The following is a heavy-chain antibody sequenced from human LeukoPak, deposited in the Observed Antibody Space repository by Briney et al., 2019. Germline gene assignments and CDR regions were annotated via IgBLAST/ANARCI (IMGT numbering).Heavy chain of an antibody. CDR1: GFTFSDYY. D-gene: IGHD1-26*01. CDR3: ATSLYSGTKLDY. CDR2: INTGSAYT. V-gene: IGHV3-11*03. J-gene: IGHJ4*02. Sequence: KPGGSLRLSCAASGFTFSDYYMTWIRQAPGKGLEWLSYINTGSAYTNYANSVKGRFTISRDNAKNSLHLQLNSLRAEDTAVYYCATSLYSGTKLDYWGQGTLVTVSS.